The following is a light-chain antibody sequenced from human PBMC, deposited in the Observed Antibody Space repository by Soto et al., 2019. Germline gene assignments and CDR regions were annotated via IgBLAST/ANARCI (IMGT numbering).Light chain of an antibody. Sequence: QSALTQPPSASGTPGQRVTISCSGSSSNIGSNTVNWYQQLPGTAPKLLIYSNTQRPSGVPDRFSGSKSGTSASLAISGLHSEDEADYYCAAWDDSLNGLYVFGTGTKLTVL. CDR1: SSNIGSNT. J-gene: IGLJ1*01. CDR2: SNT. CDR3: AAWDDSLNGLYV. V-gene: IGLV1-44*01.